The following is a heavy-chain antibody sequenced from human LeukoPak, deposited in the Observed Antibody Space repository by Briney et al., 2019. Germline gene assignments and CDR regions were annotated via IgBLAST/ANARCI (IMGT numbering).Heavy chain of an antibody. V-gene: IGHV4-59*01. D-gene: IGHD1-26*01. CDR1: GVSISAYY. Sequence: KSSEILSLTCSVSGVSISAYYWSWIRQPPGKGLEWIGYIYYSGSTNYNPSLKSRVTISVDTSKNQFSLKLSSVTAADTAVYYCARVKVGATTLVNYYYYYGMDVWGQGTTVTVSS. CDR3: ARVKVGATTLVNYYYYYGMDV. J-gene: IGHJ6*02. CDR2: IYYSGST.